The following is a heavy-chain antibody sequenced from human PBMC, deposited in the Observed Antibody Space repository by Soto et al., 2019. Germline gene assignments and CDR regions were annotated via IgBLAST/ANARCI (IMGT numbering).Heavy chain of an antibody. Sequence: SSETLSLTCTVSGGSISSSSYYWGWIRQPPGKGLEWIGSIYYSGSTYYNPSLKSRVTISVDTSKNQFSLKLSSVTAADTAVYYCTCQVVAGGFYYYYYGMDVWGQGTTVTVSS. CDR2: IYYSGST. J-gene: IGHJ6*02. CDR3: TCQVVAGGFYYYYYGMDV. CDR1: GGSISSSSYY. V-gene: IGHV4-39*01. D-gene: IGHD6-19*01.